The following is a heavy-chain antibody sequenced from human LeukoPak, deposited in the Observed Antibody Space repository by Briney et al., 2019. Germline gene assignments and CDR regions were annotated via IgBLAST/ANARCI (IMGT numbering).Heavy chain of an antibody. CDR3: AKDRGRTWVQVAN. CDR2: ISGSGGST. V-gene: IGHV3-23*01. CDR1: GFTFSSYV. J-gene: IGHJ4*02. D-gene: IGHD2-15*01. Sequence: PGGSLRLSCAASGFTFSSYVMSWVRQAPGKGLEWVSDISGSGGSTYYADSVKGRFTISRDNSKNTLYLQMNSLRVEDTAVYYCAKDRGRTWVQVANWGQGTLVTVSS.